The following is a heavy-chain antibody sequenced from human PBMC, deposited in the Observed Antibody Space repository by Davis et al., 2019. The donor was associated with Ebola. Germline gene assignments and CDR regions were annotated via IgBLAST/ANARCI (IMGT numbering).Heavy chain of an antibody. CDR1: GYSFTSYW. J-gene: IGHJ4*02. CDR3: ARSGYCTGGVCYEGFDY. CDR2: IYPGDSDT. Sequence: GESLKISCKGSGYSFTSYWIGWVRQLPGKGLEWMGIIYPGDSDTRYSPSFQGQVTISADKSISTAHLQWSSLKASDTAMYYCARSGYCTGGVCYEGFDYWGQGTLVTVSS. V-gene: IGHV5-51*01. D-gene: IGHD2-8*02.